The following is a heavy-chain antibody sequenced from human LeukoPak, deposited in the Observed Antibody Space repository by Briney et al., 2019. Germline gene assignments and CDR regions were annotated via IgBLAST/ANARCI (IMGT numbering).Heavy chain of an antibody. D-gene: IGHD1-1*01. Sequence: ASETLSLTCAVSGGSISSGGYSWSWIRQPPGKGLEWIGYIYYSGSNYNPSLKSRVTISEDTSKNQFSLKLSSVTAADTAVYYCARGSNWFDYWGQGTLVTVSS. V-gene: IGHV4-61*08. CDR1: GGSISSGGYS. CDR2: IYYSGS. CDR3: ARGSNWFDY. J-gene: IGHJ4*02.